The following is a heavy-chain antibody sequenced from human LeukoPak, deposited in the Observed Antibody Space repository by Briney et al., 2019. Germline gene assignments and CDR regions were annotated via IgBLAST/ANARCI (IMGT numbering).Heavy chain of an antibody. Sequence: PSETLSLTCPVSAGSISSYCWSWIRQPPGRGLEWIGYISYSGNTNYNPSLKSRVTISVDMSKNQFSLKLSSVTAADTAVYHCARLILSGSYLYFFDYWGQGTLVTVPS. D-gene: IGHD1-26*01. CDR3: ARLILSGSYLYFFDY. CDR2: ISYSGNT. J-gene: IGHJ4*02. CDR1: AGSISSYC. V-gene: IGHV4-59*08.